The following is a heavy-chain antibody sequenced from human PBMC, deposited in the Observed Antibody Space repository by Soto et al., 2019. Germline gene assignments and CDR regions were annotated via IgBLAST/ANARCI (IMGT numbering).Heavy chain of an antibody. J-gene: IGHJ4*02. CDR2: ISAYNGNT. CDR3: ARGTTVETGSY. V-gene: IGHV1-18*01. CDR1: GYTFGTLV. D-gene: IGHD4-17*01. Sequence: QVQLVQSGAEVKKPGASVKVSCKASGYTFGTLVSNGVRRPPGQGLEWMGWISAYNGNTNYAQKLQGRVTMTTDTSTSTAYMELRSLRSDDTAVYYCARGTTVETGSYWGQGTLVTVSS.